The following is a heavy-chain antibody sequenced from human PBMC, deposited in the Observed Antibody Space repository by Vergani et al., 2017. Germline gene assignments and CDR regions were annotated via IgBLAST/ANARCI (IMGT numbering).Heavy chain of an antibody. CDR2: ISWDGGST. V-gene: IGHV3-43D*03. CDR3: AKGAKVSYGSGSDYYFDY. D-gene: IGHD3-10*01. CDR1: GFTFDDYA. Sequence: EVQLVESGGVVVQPGGSLRLSCAASGFTFDDYAMHWVRQAPGKGLEWVSLISWDGGSTYYADSVKGRFTISRDNSKNSLYLQMNSLGAEDTALYYCAKGAKVSYGSGSDYYFDYWGQGTLVTVSS. J-gene: IGHJ4*02.